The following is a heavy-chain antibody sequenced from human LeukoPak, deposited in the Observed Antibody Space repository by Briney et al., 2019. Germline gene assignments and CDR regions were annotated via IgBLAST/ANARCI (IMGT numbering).Heavy chain of an antibody. V-gene: IGHV4-59*01. J-gene: IGHJ6*02. CDR2: IYYSGST. Sequence: SETLSLTCSVSGVSISSYYWSWIRQPPGKGLEWIVDIYYSGSTNYNPSLKSGVTISVDTSKNQFSLKLSSVTAADTAVYYCARASYGSGWDYYYGMDVWGQGTTVTVSS. D-gene: IGHD3-10*01. CDR1: GVSISSYY. CDR3: ARASYGSGWDYYYGMDV.